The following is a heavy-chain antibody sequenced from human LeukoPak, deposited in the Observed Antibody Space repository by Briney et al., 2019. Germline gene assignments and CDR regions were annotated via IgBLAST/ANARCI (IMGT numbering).Heavy chain of an antibody. V-gene: IGHV6-1*01. J-gene: IGHJ4*02. CDR2: TYYRSKWYN. CDR1: GDSVSINSAA. D-gene: IGHD2-15*01. Sequence: SQTLSLTCAISGDSVSINSAAWNCIRQSPSRGLEWLGRTYYRSKWYNDYAVSVKSRITINPDTAKNQFSLQLNSVTPEDTAVYYCARGSVVRGFDYWGQGTLVNVSS. CDR3: ARGSVVRGFDY.